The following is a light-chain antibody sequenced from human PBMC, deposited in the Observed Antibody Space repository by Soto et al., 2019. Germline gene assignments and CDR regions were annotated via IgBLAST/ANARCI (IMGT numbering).Light chain of an antibody. CDR1: QSVSSN. J-gene: IGKJ2*01. CDR2: GAS. CDR3: QQYNNWPPYT. Sequence: EIVMTQSPATLSVSQGARATLSCRASQSVSSNLAWYQQKPGQAPRLLIYGASTRATGIPARFSGSGSGTEFTLTISSLQSEDGADYYCQQYNNWPPYTFGQGPKLEIK. V-gene: IGKV3-15*01.